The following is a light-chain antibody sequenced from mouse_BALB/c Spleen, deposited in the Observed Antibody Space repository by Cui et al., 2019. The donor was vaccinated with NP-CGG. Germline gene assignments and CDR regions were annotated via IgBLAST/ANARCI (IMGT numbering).Light chain of an antibody. CDR1: TGSVTNSNY. CDR3: ALWYSNHWV. J-gene: IGLJ1*01. CDR2: CTN. Sequence: QAVVTQESALTTSPAETVTLTCRSSTGSVTNSNYANWVQEKPDHLFTGLIGCTNNRAPGVPARFSGSLIGDKAALTITGAQTEDEAIYFCALWYSNHWVFGGGTKLTVL. V-gene: IGLV1*01.